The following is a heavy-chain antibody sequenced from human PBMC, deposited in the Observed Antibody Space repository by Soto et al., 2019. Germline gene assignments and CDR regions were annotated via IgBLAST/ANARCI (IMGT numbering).Heavy chain of an antibody. D-gene: IGHD2-15*01. J-gene: IGHJ4*02. CDR3: ARDIGGGNAAPFDN. V-gene: IGHV4-59*11. Sequence: SETLSLPCPVSGASITNHFWRWILQPPGGGLEWIGYIYYNGASTYSPTLESRVTMSIDSSNNQFSLKLRSVTATDTAIYYCARDIGGGNAAPFDNWGQGTLVTVS. CDR1: GASITNHF. CDR2: IYYNGAS.